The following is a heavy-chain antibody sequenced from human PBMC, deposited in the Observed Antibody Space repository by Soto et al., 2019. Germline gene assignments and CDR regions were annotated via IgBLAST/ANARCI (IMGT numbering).Heavy chain of an antibody. CDR3: ARGRYCLTGRCFPNWFDS. CDR1: GDSISTVDYF. Sequence: PSETLSLTCSVSGDSISTVDYFWAWIRQPPGQALEYIGYIYKSATTYYNPSFESRVAISLDTSKSQFSLNVTSVTAADTAVYFCARGRYCLTGRCFPNWFDSSGQGTLVTVYS. CDR2: IYKSATT. V-gene: IGHV4-30-4*01. J-gene: IGHJ5*01. D-gene: IGHD2-15*01.